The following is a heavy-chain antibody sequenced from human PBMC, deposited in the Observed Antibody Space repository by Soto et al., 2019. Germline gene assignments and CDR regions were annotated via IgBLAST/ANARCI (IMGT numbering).Heavy chain of an antibody. J-gene: IGHJ3*02. CDR2: XXTGGDT. V-gene: IGHV3-13*01. CDR1: GFNFSSYD. CDR3: XXXXXXXXXXXXXXXXGASDI. Sequence: EVQLVESGGGLVQPGGSLRLSCAASGFNFSSYDMHWVRQATGKGLEWVSVXXTGGDTFYTGSVKGRFTISRENGKNSXXXXXXXXXXXXXXXXXXXXXXXXXXXXXXXXXXGASDIWGQGTMVTVSS.